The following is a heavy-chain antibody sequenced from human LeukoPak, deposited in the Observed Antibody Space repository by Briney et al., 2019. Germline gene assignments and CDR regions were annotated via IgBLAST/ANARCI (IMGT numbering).Heavy chain of an antibody. D-gene: IGHD6-13*01. CDR3: ARLSSSCDQRLDY. J-gene: IGHJ4*02. Sequence: GESLKISCTGSGYPFNKYWIAWVRQMPGKGLEWMGIIYPGDSHSAYSPSFQGQVTFSVDKSINTAYLQWSSLKASDTAMYFCARLSSSCDQRLDYWGQGTLVTVSS. CDR1: GYPFNKYW. CDR2: IYPGDSHS. V-gene: IGHV5-51*01.